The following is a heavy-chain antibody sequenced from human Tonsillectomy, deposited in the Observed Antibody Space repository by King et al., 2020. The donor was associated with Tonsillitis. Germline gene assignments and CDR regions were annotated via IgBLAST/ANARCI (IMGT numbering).Heavy chain of an antibody. CDR2: IYYTGSI. CDR3: ARTSRDCFNLHFDC. D-gene: IGHD5-24*01. Sequence: QLQESGPGLVKPPETLSLTCSVSGGSISSNYWSWIRQPPGKGLEWIGQIYYTGSITYNPSLKSRATISLDTSKNQITLKLSSVTAAETALYYCARTSRDCFNLHFDCWGQGTLVTVSS. CDR1: GGSISSNY. V-gene: IGHV4-59*01. J-gene: IGHJ4*02.